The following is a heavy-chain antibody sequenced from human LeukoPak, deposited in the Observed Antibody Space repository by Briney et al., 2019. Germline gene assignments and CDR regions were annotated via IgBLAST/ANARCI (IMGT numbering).Heavy chain of an antibody. V-gene: IGHV4-34*01. J-gene: IGHJ4*02. D-gene: IGHD6-19*01. Sequence: SETLSLTCAVYGGSFSGYYWSWIRQPPGKGLEWIGEINHSGSTNYNPSLKSRVTISVDTSKNQFSLKLSSVTAADTAVYYCARGRGVYSSGWSYYFDYWGQGTLVTASS. CDR3: ARGRGVYSSGWSYYFDY. CDR2: INHSGST. CDR1: GGSFSGYY.